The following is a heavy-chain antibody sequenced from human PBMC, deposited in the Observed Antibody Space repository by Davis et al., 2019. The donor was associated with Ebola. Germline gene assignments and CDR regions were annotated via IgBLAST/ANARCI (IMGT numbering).Heavy chain of an antibody. D-gene: IGHD3-3*01. CDR3: ARDLGWEWYNFDY. V-gene: IGHV1-46*01. J-gene: IGHJ4*02. CDR1: GYTSTSYY. CDR2: INPSGGST. Sequence: ASVMVSCKASGYTSTSYYMHWVRQASGQGLEWMGIINPSGGSTSYAQTFQGRVTMTRNTSTSTVYMELSSLRSEDTAVYYCARDLGWEWYNFDYWGQGTLVTVSS.